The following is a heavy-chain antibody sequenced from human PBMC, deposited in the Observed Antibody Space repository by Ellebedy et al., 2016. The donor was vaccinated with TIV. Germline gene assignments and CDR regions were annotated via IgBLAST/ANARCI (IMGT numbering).Heavy chain of an antibody. V-gene: IGHV1-18*01. CDR3: AKATVVRPAEFDY. Sequence: ASVKVSXXASGYRFNNYGIGWVRQSPGQGLEWVEWISADTGNRNYAQKLQGRVTLTTDTFTSTAYMELRSLRSDDTAVYFCAKATVVRPAEFDYWGPGTLVTVSS. CDR1: GYRFNNYG. CDR2: ISADTGNR. J-gene: IGHJ4*02. D-gene: IGHD2-15*01.